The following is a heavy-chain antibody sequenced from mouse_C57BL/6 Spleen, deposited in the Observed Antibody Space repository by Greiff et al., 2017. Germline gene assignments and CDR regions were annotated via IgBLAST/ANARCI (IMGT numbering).Heavy chain of an antibody. V-gene: IGHV1-82*01. CDR2: IYPGDGDT. CDR1: GYAFSSSW. D-gene: IGHD4-1*01. J-gene: IGHJ2*01. Sequence: QVQLQQSGPELVKPGASVKISCKASGYAFSSSWMNWVKQRPGKGLEWIGRIYPGDGDTNYNGKFKGKATLTADKSSSTAYMQLSSLTSEDSAVYVCARLTGTSYYFDYWGQGTTLTVSS. CDR3: ARLTGTSYYFDY.